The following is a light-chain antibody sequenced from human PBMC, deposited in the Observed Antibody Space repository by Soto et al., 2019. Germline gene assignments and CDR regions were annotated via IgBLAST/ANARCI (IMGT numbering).Light chain of an antibody. J-gene: IGKJ3*01. CDR2: WAS. Sequence: DIVMTQSPDSLAVSLGERATINCKSSQSVLYSSNNKNYLAWYQQKPGQPPKLLIYWASTRESGVHDRFSGSWSGTDFTLTISSRQAEDVAVYYCQQYYSTPPTFGPGTKVDIK. V-gene: IGKV4-1*01. CDR3: QQYYSTPPT. CDR1: QSVLYSSNNKNY.